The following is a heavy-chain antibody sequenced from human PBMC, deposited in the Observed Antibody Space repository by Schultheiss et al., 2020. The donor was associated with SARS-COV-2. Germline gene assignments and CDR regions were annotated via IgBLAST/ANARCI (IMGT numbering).Heavy chain of an antibody. Sequence: SETLSLTCTVSGGSISSSSYYWGWIRQPPGKGLEWIGSIYYSGSTYYNPSLKSRVTISVDTSKNQFSLKLSSVTAADTAVYYCASQYYDFWSGYRDNWFDPWGQGTLVTVSS. D-gene: IGHD3-3*01. CDR1: GGSISSSSYY. V-gene: IGHV4-39*01. CDR2: IYYSGST. CDR3: ASQYYDFWSGYRDNWFDP. J-gene: IGHJ5*02.